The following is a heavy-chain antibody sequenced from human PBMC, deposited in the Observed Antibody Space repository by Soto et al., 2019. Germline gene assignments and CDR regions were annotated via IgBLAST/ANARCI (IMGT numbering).Heavy chain of an antibody. Sequence: SETLSLTCSVSGGSISSHYWNWIRQPPGKGLEWIGYIHDSGSTNYNPSLKSRVTISVDTSKNQFSLKLSSVTAADTAVYYCARDWGYCSGGSCYLRYGMDVWGQGTTVTVSS. D-gene: IGHD2-15*01. V-gene: IGHV4-59*11. J-gene: IGHJ6*02. CDR3: ARDWGYCSGGSCYLRYGMDV. CDR1: GGSISSHY. CDR2: IHDSGST.